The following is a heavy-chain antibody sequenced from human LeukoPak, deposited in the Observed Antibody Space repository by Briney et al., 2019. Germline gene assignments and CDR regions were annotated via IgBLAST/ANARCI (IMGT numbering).Heavy chain of an antibody. CDR2: ISYDGSNK. CDR3: ANTGPSAAINYYNYYGMDV. D-gene: IGHD2-2*01. V-gene: IGHV3-30*18. Sequence: GGSLRLSCAASGFTFGSCGMHWVRQAPGKGLEWVAVISYDGSNKYYADSVKGRFTISRDNSKNTLYLQMNSLRAEDTAVYYCANTGPSAAINYYNYYGMDVWGQGTTVTVSS. J-gene: IGHJ6*02. CDR1: GFTFGSCG.